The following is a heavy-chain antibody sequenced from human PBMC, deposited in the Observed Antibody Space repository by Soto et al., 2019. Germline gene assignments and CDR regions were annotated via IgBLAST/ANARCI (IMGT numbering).Heavy chain of an antibody. Sequence: GGSLRLSCAASGFTFSSYGMHWVRQAPGKGLEWVAVIWYDGSNKYYADSVKGRFTISRDNSKNTLYLQMNSLRAEDTAVYYCARDVGYCSGGSCYSGGDYYYYGMDVWGQGTTVTVSS. D-gene: IGHD2-15*01. CDR1: GFTFSSYG. V-gene: IGHV3-33*01. J-gene: IGHJ6*02. CDR3: ARDVGYCSGGSCYSGGDYYYYGMDV. CDR2: IWYDGSNK.